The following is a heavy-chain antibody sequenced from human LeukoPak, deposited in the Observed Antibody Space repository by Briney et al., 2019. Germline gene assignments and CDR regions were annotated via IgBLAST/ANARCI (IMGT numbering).Heavy chain of an antibody. CDR2: ISSSGYTI. CDR3: AKDRCSNGIGCYYYYMDV. V-gene: IGHV3-48*03. Sequence: GGSLRLSCAASGFTFSSYEMNWVRQAPGKVLEWVSHISSSGYTIYYADSVKGRFSISRDSSKNILYLQMNSLRAEDTAMYYCAKDRCSNGIGCYYYYMDVWGKGTTVTISS. J-gene: IGHJ6*03. D-gene: IGHD2-8*01. CDR1: GFTFSSYE.